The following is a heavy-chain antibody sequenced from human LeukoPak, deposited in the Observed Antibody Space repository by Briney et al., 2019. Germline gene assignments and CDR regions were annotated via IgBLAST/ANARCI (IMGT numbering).Heavy chain of an antibody. V-gene: IGHV1-18*04. D-gene: IGHD3-10*01. Sequence: ASVKVSCKASGYTFTSYGISCVRQAPGQGLDWMGWISAYNGNTNYAQKLQGRVTMTTDTSTSTAYMELRSLRSDDTAVYYCARVAMVRGVIMDWFDPWGQGTLVTVSS. CDR2: ISAYNGNT. CDR3: ARVAMVRGVIMDWFDP. CDR1: GYTFTSYG. J-gene: IGHJ5*02.